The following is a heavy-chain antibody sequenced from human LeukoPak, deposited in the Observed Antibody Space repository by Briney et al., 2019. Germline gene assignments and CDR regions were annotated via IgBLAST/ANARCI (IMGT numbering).Heavy chain of an antibody. V-gene: IGHV3-9*01. D-gene: IGHD1-1*01. CDR2: ITWNSDDM. Sequence: SLRLSCAASGFSFEAYGMYWVRQAPGKGLEWVSGITWNSDDMAYADSVKGRFTISRDNAKNCLYLQMNSPTVEDTALYYCTRVTSWRTGFDYWGQGTLVTVSS. CDR3: TRVTSWRTGFDY. CDR1: GFSFEAYG. J-gene: IGHJ4*02.